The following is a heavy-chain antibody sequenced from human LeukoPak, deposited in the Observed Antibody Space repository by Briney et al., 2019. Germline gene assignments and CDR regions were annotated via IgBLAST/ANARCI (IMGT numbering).Heavy chain of an antibody. CDR1: GGSISSSNW. D-gene: IGHD2-15*01. V-gene: IGHV4-4*02. CDR3: ARDRWDIVVVVAAPDAFDI. Sequence: SETLSLTCAVSGGSISSSNWWSWVRQPPGKGLEWIGEIYHSGSTNYNPSLKSRVTISVDKSKNQFSLKLSSVTAADTAVYYCARDRWDIVVVVAAPDAFDIWGQGTMITVSS. J-gene: IGHJ3*02. CDR2: IYHSGST.